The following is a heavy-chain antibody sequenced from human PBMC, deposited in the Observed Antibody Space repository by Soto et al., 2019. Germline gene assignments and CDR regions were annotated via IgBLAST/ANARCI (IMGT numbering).Heavy chain of an antibody. D-gene: IGHD2-21*02. Sequence: PGGSLRLSCAASGFTFSSYVMNWVRQAPGKGLEWVSSISGSGSRTYYADSVKGRFTISRDNSKNTVYLQMNSLSAEDTAVYYCAKSGGGVYCDADCYSTRSRDFDYWGRGTLVTVSS. V-gene: IGHV3-23*01. CDR1: GFTFSSYV. CDR3: AKSGGGVYCDADCYSTRSRDFDY. J-gene: IGHJ4*02. CDR2: ISGSGSRT.